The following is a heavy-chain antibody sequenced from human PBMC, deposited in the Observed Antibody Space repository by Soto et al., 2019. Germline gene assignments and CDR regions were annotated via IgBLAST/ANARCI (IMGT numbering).Heavy chain of an antibody. J-gene: IGHJ4*02. V-gene: IGHV1-18*01. CDR3: ASGRYWDY. Sequence: QVHLVQSGAEVKKPGASVKVSCKASGYTFTSYGITWVRQAPGQGLEWMGWISAHNGNTDYAQKLQGRVIVTRDTSTSTAYMELRGLRSADTAVYYCASGRYWDYWGQGALVTVSS. CDR1: GYTFTSYG. D-gene: IGHD1-26*01. CDR2: ISAHNGNT.